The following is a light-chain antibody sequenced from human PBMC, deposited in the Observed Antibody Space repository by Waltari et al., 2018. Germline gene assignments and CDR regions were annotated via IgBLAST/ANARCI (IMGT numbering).Light chain of an antibody. V-gene: IGLV1-44*01. CDR2: TNN. J-gene: IGLJ3*02. CDR1: SSNIGTTP. CDR3: AAWDDSLKGWV. Sequence: QSVLTQPPSASGTPGQRVTISCSGGSSNIGTTPVNWYQQLPGTAPKLLISTNNHRPSGVPDRCSGSKSGTSACLAISGLQVEDEADYYCAAWDDSLKGWVFGGGTKVTVL.